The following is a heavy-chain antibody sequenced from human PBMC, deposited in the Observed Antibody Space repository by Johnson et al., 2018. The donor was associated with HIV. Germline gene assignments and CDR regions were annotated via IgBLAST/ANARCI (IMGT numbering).Heavy chain of an antibody. CDR1: GFTFSYYS. J-gene: IGHJ3*02. CDR2: TSYDESDK. Sequence: QVQLVESGGGVVQPGRSLRLSCAASGFTFSYYSMHWVRQAPGKGLEWVALTSYDESDKFYADSVKGRFTISRDNSKNTLYLQMHSLRAEDTAVYYCARLRGAFDIWGQGTMVTVSS. V-gene: IGHV3-30*04. CDR3: ARLRGAFDI.